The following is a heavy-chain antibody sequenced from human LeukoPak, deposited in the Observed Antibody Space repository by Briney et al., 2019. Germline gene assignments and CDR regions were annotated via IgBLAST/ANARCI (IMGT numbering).Heavy chain of an antibody. J-gene: IGHJ4*02. CDR1: GFTFSSYG. D-gene: IGHD3-22*01. CDR2: IWYDGSNK. CDR3: AKDVNSSGYYLGFDY. Sequence: GGSLRLSCAASGFTFSSYGMHWVRQAPGKGLEWGAVIWYDGSNKYYADSVKGRFTISRDNSKNTLYLQMNSLRAEDTALYYCAKDVNSSGYYLGFDYWGQGTLVTVSS. V-gene: IGHV3-33*06.